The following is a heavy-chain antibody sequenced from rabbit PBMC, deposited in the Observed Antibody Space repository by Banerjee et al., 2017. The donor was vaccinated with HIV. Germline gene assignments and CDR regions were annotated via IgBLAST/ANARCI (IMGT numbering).Heavy chain of an antibody. V-gene: IGHV1S40*01. CDR1: GFSFSSYW. Sequence: QSLEESGGDLVKPGASLTLTCTASGFSFSSYWMCWVRQAPGKGLEWIACIDAGSFTRYASWAKGRFTISSHNAQNTLYLQLNSLTAADTATYFCARHVYAMDLWGQGTLVTVS. CDR3: ARHVYAMDL. J-gene: IGHJ6*01. D-gene: IGHD5-1*01. CDR2: IDAGSFT.